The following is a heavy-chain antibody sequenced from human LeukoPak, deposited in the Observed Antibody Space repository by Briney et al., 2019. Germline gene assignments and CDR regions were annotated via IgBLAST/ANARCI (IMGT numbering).Heavy chain of an antibody. CDR1: GGSISSYY. J-gene: IGHJ4*02. V-gene: IGHV4-4*09. CDR2: IYSSGST. Sequence: SETLSLTCTVSGGSISSYYWSWIRQPPGKGLEWIGFIYSSGSTNSNPSLRSRVTISVDTSKNQFSLKLTSVTAADTAVYYCATLGEYYDSSGYYYNWGQGTLVTVSS. CDR3: ATLGEYYDSSGYYYN. D-gene: IGHD3-22*01.